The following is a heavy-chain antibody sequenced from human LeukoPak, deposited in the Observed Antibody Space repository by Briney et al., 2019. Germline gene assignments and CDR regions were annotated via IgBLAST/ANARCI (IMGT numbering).Heavy chain of an antibody. CDR3: AKAVSIVVVINDAFDI. CDR1: GFTFSSYG. Sequence: QPGGSLRLSCAASGFTFSSYGKHWVRQAPGKGLEWVAFIRYDGSNKYYADSVKGRFTISRDNSKNTLYLQMNSLRAEDTAVYYCAKAVSIVVVINDAFDIWGQGTMVTVSS. J-gene: IGHJ3*02. V-gene: IGHV3-30*02. CDR2: IRYDGSNK. D-gene: IGHD3-22*01.